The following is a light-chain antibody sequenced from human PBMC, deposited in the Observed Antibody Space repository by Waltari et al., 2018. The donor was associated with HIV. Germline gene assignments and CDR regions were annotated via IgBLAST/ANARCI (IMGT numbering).Light chain of an antibody. CDR1: QSLVTRDGNTY. Sequence: DVVLTQSPLSLPVTLGQPASLSCSSSQSLVTRDGNTYLNWFHQRPGQSPRRLIYKVSDRDSGVPDRFSGSVSGADFTLKISRVEADDVGIYYCMQATHWPYTFGQGTKLEIK. J-gene: IGKJ2*01. CDR2: KVS. V-gene: IGKV2-30*01. CDR3: MQATHWPYT.